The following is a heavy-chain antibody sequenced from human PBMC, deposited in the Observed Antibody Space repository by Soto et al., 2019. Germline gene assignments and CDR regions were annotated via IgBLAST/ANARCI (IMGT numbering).Heavy chain of an antibody. D-gene: IGHD6-13*01. Sequence: QVQLVQSGAEVKKPGASVKVSCKASGYTFTSYGISWVRQAPGQGLEWMGWISAYNGNTNYAQKLQGRVTMTTDTSTSTAYMELRSLRSDDTSVYYCARVRAAAPDYYYGMDVWGQGTTVTVSS. CDR2: ISAYNGNT. J-gene: IGHJ6*02. CDR1: GYTFTSYG. V-gene: IGHV1-18*01. CDR3: ARVRAAAPDYYYGMDV.